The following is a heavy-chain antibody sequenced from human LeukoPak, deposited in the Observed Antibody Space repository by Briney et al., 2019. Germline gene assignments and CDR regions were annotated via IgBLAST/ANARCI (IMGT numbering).Heavy chain of an antibody. CDR3: ARDLKSVAGRGGWFDP. D-gene: IGHD6-13*01. J-gene: IGHJ5*02. CDR1: GGSISSYY. CDR2: IYTSGNT. Sequence: SETLSLTRTVSGGSISSYYWSWIRQPAGKGLQWIGRIYTSGNTNYNPSLKSRVTMSLDMSKNQFSLKLSSVTAADTAVYYCARDLKSVAGRGGWFDPWGQGTLVTVSS. V-gene: IGHV4-4*07.